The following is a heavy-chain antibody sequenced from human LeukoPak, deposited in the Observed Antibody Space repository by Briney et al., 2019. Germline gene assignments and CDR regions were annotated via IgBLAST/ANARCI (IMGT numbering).Heavy chain of an antibody. CDR2: IRGKANSYAT. CDR3: TRQSDSSGYYSVYYGMDV. J-gene: IGHJ6*02. D-gene: IGHD3-22*01. CDR1: GVTFSGSA. Sequence: GGSLRLSCAASGVTFSGSAMHWVRQASGKGLEWVGRIRGKANSYATAYAASVKGRFTISRDDSKNTAYLQMNSLKTEDTAVYYCTRQSDSSGYYSVYYGMDVWGQGTTVTVSS. V-gene: IGHV3-73*01.